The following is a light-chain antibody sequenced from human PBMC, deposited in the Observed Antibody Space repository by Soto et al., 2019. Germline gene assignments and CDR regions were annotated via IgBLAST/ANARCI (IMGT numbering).Light chain of an antibody. Sequence: DIQMTQSPSSLSASVGDRVTITCQASQDITDFLNWYQQKPGKAPKLLIYAASNLGTGVPARFSGSGSETDFTFTISSLQPEDIATYYCQQYDYLPLTLGGGTKVDIK. CDR2: AAS. CDR1: QDITDF. CDR3: QQYDYLPLT. J-gene: IGKJ4*01. V-gene: IGKV1-33*01.